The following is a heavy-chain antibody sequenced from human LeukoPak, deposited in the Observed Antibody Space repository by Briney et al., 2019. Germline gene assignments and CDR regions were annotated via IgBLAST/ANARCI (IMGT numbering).Heavy chain of an antibody. J-gene: IGHJ4*02. CDR1: GFTFSSYW. CDR2: IKQDGSEK. V-gene: IGHV3-7*01. Sequence: GGSLRLSCAASGFTFSSYWMSWVRQAPGKGLEWVANIKQDGSEKYYVDSVKGRFIISRDNAKNSLYLQMNSLRAEDTAVYYCARDALYCGGDCFYFDYWGQGTLVTVSS. D-gene: IGHD2-21*02. CDR3: ARDALYCGGDCFYFDY.